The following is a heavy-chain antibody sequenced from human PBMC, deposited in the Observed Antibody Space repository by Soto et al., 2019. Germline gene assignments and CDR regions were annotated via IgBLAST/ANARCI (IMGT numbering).Heavy chain of an antibody. V-gene: IGHV1-2*04. CDR1: GYPFHCYY. CDR2: INPQTGAP. J-gene: IGHJ5*02. CDR3: ARPSGVCSACVFTWFDP. D-gene: IGHD2-15*01. Sequence: GSVKVSCKASGYPFHCYYIQWIRQVPGQSLEWMGYINPQTGAPTYGQECTGSVTMTRDTTLRTAYLEFKTLTSNDTAVSYCARPSGVCSACVFTWFDPWGQGTLVTVSS.